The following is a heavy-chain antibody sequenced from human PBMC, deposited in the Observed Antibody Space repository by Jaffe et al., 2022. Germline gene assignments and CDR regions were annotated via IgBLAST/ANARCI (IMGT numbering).Heavy chain of an antibody. Sequence: EVQLVESGGGLVQPGGSLRLSCAASGFTFSSYSMNWVRQAPGKGLEWVSYISSSSSTIYYADSVKGRFTISRDNAKNSLYLQMNSLRAEDTAVYYCARRRITIFGVPQEANYMDVWGKGTTVTVSS. J-gene: IGHJ6*03. CDR2: ISSSSSTI. V-gene: IGHV3-48*01. D-gene: IGHD3-3*01. CDR1: GFTFSSYS. CDR3: ARRRITIFGVPQEANYMDV.